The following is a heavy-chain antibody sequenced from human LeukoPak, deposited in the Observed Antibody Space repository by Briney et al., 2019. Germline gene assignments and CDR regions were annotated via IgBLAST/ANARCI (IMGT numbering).Heavy chain of an antibody. CDR1: GFTFSSYA. J-gene: IGHJ4*02. V-gene: IGHV3-23*01. CDR3: AKFLPTHIVVANYYFDY. Sequence: PGGSLRLSCAASGFTFSSYAMSWVRQAQGKWLEWVSAISGSGGSTYYADSVKGRFTISRDNSKNTLYLQMNSLRAEDTAVYYCAKFLPTHIVVANYYFDYWGQGTLVTVSS. CDR2: ISGSGGST. D-gene: IGHD2-21*01.